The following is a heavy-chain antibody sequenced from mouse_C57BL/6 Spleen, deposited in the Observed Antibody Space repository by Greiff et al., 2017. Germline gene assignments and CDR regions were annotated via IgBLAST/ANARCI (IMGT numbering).Heavy chain of an antibody. CDR2: IDPETGGT. Sequence: QVQLQQSGAELVRPGASVTLSCKASGYTFTDYEMHWVKQTPVHGLEWIGAIDPETGGTAYNQKFKGKAILTADKSSSTAYMELRSLTSEDSAVYNCTGEDSSGDWFAYWGQGTLVTVSA. CDR3: TGEDSSGDWFAY. V-gene: IGHV1-15*01. D-gene: IGHD3-2*02. CDR1: GYTFTDYE. J-gene: IGHJ3*01.